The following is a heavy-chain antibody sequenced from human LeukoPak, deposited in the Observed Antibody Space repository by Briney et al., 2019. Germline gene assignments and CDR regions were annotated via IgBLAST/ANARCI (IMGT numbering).Heavy chain of an antibody. D-gene: IGHD6-19*01. CDR1: GGSISSYY. J-gene: IGHJ4*02. V-gene: IGHV4-59*01. Sequence: SETLSLTCTVSGGSISSYYWSWIRQPPGKGLDLIGFVYYSGSTSYNPSLTSRVTISVDASKNQFSLKLSSVTAADTAVYYCARGYSSGPLDFDYWGQGTLVTVSS. CDR3: ARGYSSGPLDFDY. CDR2: VYYSGST.